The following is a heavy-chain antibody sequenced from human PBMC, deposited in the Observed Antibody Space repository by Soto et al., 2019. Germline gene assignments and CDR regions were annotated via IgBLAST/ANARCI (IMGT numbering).Heavy chain of an antibody. D-gene: IGHD3-10*01. J-gene: IGHJ5*02. CDR3: ARHQYYGSGFGFNWFDP. CDR1: GGSISSYY. V-gene: IGHV4-59*12. Sequence: TLSLTCTVSGGSISSYYWSWIRQPPGKGLEWIGYIYHSGSTNYNPSLKSRVTISVDTPTNQFSLKLSSVPAADTAVYYCARHQYYGSGFGFNWFDPWGQGTLVTVSS. CDR2: IYHSGST.